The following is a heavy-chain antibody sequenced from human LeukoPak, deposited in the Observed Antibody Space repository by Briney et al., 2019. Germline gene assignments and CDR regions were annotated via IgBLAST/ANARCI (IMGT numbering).Heavy chain of an antibody. V-gene: IGHV4-59*01. CDR1: GGSISSYY. Sequence: SETLSLTCTVSGGSISSYYWSWIRQPPGRGLEWIGYIYYSGSTNYNPSLKSRVTISVDTSKNQFSLKLSSVTAADTAVYYCARALTIFNWFDPWGQGTLVTVSS. J-gene: IGHJ5*02. CDR2: IYYSGST. CDR3: ARALTIFNWFDP. D-gene: IGHD3-3*01.